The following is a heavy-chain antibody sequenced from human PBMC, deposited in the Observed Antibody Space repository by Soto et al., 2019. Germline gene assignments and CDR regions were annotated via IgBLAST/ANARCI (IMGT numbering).Heavy chain of an antibody. CDR3: ARVAGIPYWNNSSAPWYYFDY. D-gene: IGHD1-1*01. J-gene: IGHJ4*02. CDR2: INAGNGNT. V-gene: IGHV1-3*01. CDR1: GYTFTSYA. Sequence: ASVKVSCKASGYTFTSYAMHWVRQAPGQRLEWMGWINAGNGNTKYSQKSQGRVTITRDTSASTAYMELSSLRSEDTAVYYCARVAGIPYWNNSSAPWYYFDYWGQGTLVTVSS.